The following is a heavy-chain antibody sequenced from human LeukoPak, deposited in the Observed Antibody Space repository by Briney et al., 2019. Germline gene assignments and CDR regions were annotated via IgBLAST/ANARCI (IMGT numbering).Heavy chain of an antibody. CDR2: IGSSGSPI. CDR1: GFTFSSYE. CDR3: ARDRGEYSGYDPFDY. Sequence: GGSLRLSCAASGFTFSSYEMNWVRQAPGKGLEWVSYIGSSGSPIYYADSVKGRFTISRDNAKSSLYLQMDSLRAEDTAVYYCARDRGEYSGYDPFDYWGLGTLVTVSS. D-gene: IGHD5-12*01. J-gene: IGHJ4*02. V-gene: IGHV3-48*03.